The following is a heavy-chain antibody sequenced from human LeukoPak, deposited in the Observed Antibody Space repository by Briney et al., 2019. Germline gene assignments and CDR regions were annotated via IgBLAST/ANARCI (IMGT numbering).Heavy chain of an antibody. CDR2: IIPIFGTA. CDR1: GGTFSSYA. J-gene: IGHJ4*02. D-gene: IGHD4-17*01. V-gene: IGHV1-69*06. CDR3: ARDRGTVTLFDY. Sequence: SVKLSCKASGGTFSSYAISWVRQAPGQGLEWMGGIIPIFGTANYAQKFQGRVTITADKSTSTAYMELSSLRSEDTAVYYCARDRGTVTLFDYWGQGTLVTVSS.